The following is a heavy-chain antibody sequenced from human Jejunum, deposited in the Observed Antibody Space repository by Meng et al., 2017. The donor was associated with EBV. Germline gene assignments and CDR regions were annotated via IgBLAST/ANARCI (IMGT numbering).Heavy chain of an antibody. CDR1: GVFMSNFY. V-gene: IGHV4-59*01. CDR2: IYYSVST. D-gene: IGHD3-10*01. CDR3: ARGGGRPEY. Sequence: QVELQESEPGAVKPSETLSPTCTVSGVFMSNFYWSWVRQPPGKGLEWIGYIYYSVSTHYNPSLKSRVTISVDTSKNQFSLSLSSVTAADTAVYYCARGGGRPEYWGQGILVTVSS. J-gene: IGHJ4*02.